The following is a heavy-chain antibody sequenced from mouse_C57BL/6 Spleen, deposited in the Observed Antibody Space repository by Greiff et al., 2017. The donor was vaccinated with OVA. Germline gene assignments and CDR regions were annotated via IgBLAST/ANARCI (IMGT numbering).Heavy chain of an antibody. J-gene: IGHJ3*01. D-gene: IGHD2-1*01. CDR3: ARWGGNGAWFAY. CDR1: GYAFSSSW. Sequence: VQLQESGPELVKPGASVKISCKASGYAFSSSWMNWVKQRPGKGLEWIGRIYPGDGDTNYNGKFKGKATLTADKSSSTAYMQLSSLTSEDSAVYVCARWGGNGAWFAYWGQGTLVTVSA. V-gene: IGHV1-82*01. CDR2: IYPGDGDT.